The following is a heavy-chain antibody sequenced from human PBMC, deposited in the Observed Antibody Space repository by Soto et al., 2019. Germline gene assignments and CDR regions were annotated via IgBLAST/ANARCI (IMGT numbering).Heavy chain of an antibody. J-gene: IGHJ4*02. Sequence: QVQLVESGGGVVQPGRSLRLSCAASGFSFSSYSMMWVRQAPGKGLEWLASISSDAVNKYYPDSVKGRFTLSRDNSKNTLYLQMNSLKTEDTALYFCAREERDYSSSSDYWGQGTLVTVSS. CDR2: ISSDAVNK. CDR3: AREERDYSSSSDY. V-gene: IGHV3-30-3*01. D-gene: IGHD6-13*01. CDR1: GFSFSSYS.